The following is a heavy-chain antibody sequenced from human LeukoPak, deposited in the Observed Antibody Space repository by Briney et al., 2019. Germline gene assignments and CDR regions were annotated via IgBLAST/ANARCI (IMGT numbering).Heavy chain of an antibody. CDR2: IYYSGST. CDR1: GGSISSSSYY. CDR3: ARSIKALDMVVVPAAIAFDY. Sequence: SETLSLTCTVSGGSISSSSYYWGWIRQPPGKGLEWIGSIYYSGSTYYNPSLKSRVTISVDTSKNQFSLKLSSVTAADTAVYYCARSIKALDMVVVPAAIAFDYWGQGTLVTVSS. D-gene: IGHD2-2*01. V-gene: IGHV4-39*01. J-gene: IGHJ4*02.